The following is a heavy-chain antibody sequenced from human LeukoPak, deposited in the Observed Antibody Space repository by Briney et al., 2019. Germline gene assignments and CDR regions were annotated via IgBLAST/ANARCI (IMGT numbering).Heavy chain of an antibody. D-gene: IGHD3-3*01. CDR3: AKSAGVATIYFDS. Sequence: GSLRPSCTASGFAFGSYAMAWVRQAPGKGREGVAAIGSDYDRVHEDSVKGRFTISRDNSKSTLYLQMDNLSAEDTAVYFCAKSAGVATIYFDSWGQGALVTVSS. CDR2: IGSDYDR. J-gene: IGHJ4*02. V-gene: IGHV3-23*01. CDR1: GFAFGSYA.